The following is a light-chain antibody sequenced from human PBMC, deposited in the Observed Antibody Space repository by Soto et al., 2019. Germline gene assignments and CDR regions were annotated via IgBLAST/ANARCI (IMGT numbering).Light chain of an antibody. CDR2: DVS. J-gene: IGLJ2*01. CDR3: SSYTSSRGV. Sequence: QSALTQPASVSGSLGQSITISCTGTSSDVGGYNYVSWYQQHPGKAPKLMIYDVSNRPSGVSNRFSGSKSGNTASLTISGLQAEDEADYYCSSYTSSRGVFGGGTKVTVL. V-gene: IGLV2-14*01. CDR1: SSDVGGYNY.